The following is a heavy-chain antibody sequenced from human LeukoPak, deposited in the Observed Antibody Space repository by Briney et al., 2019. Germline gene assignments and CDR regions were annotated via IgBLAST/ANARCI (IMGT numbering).Heavy chain of an antibody. J-gene: IGHJ3*02. CDR3: ARVLGYCSGTSCYHAFDI. D-gene: IGHD2-2*01. CDR2: IYHSGNT. V-gene: IGHV4-30-2*01. Sequence: PSETLSLTCTVSGGSINSGGYCWSWIRQPPGKGLEWIGYIYHSGNTYYNPSLKSRVTISLDRSKNQFSLKLSSVTAADTAVYYCARVLGYCSGTSCYHAFDIWGQGTMVTVSS. CDR1: GGSINSGGYC.